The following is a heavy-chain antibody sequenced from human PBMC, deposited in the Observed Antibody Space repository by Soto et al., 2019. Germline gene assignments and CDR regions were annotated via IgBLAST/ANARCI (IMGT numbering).Heavy chain of an antibody. CDR2: ISAYNGNT. V-gene: IGHV1-18*01. Sequence: ASVKVSCKASGYTFTSYGISWVRQAPGQGLEWMGWISAYNGNTNYAQKLQGRVTMTTDTSTSTAYMELRSLRSDDTAVYYCARWHGSGSYYKSGAFDIWGQGTMVTVSS. CDR3: ARWHGSGSYYKSGAFDI. D-gene: IGHD3-10*01. J-gene: IGHJ3*02. CDR1: GYTFTSYG.